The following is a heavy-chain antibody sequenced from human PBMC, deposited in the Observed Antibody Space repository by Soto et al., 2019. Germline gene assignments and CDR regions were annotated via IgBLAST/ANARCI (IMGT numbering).Heavy chain of an antibody. CDR1: GGTFSGYS. Sequence: QVRLVQSGPEMRRPGSSVTVSCQASGGTFSGYSVNWVRQAPGQGLEWMGEIIPIFDTPTHAPRFQGRLTFTADASTPTVFLFLNSLTPDDTAVYYCARRGGMGLDFWGQGTTVTVAS. J-gene: IGHJ6*02. CDR2: IIPIFDTP. CDR3: ARRGGMGLDF. D-gene: IGHD6-25*01. V-gene: IGHV1-69*01.